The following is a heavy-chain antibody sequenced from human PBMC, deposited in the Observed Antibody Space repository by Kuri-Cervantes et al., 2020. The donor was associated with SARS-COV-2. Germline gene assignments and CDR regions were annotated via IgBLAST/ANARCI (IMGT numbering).Heavy chain of an antibody. J-gene: IGHJ4*02. CDR3: ARDCGGDCSQYLFDY. CDR1: GFTFSSYW. CDR2: ISSSSSTI. V-gene: IGHV3-48*01. Sequence: GGSLRLSCAASGFTFSSYWMSWVRQAPGKGLEWVSYISSSSSTIYYADSVKGRFTISRDNAKNSLYLQMNSLRAEDTAVYYCARDCGGDCSQYLFDYWGQGTLVTVSS. D-gene: IGHD2-21*01.